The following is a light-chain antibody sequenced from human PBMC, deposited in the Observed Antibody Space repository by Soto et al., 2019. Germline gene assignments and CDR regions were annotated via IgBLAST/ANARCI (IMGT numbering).Light chain of an antibody. Sequence: QPVLTQSPSASASPGASVKLTCTLSSGHSDYAIAWHQQQPEKGPRYLMKVTSDGSHTKGDGIPDRFSGSSSGADRYLTIPGRGFEKRADFYCPAWGRGGVFAGGPKPPVL. CDR1: SGHSDYA. J-gene: IGLJ3*02. CDR3: PAWGRGGV. CDR2: VTSDGSH. V-gene: IGLV4-69*01.